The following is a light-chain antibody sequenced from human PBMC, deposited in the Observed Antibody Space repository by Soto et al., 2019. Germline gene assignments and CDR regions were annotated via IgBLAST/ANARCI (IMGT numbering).Light chain of an antibody. CDR2: AAS. CDR1: QSINSN. J-gene: IGKJ5*01. V-gene: IGKV3-15*01. CDR3: KKYTDWPIT. Sequence: MTQSPATLSVSPWARDTLSRRASQSINSNLAWYQQQPGQAPRLLIYAASTRATAVPDRFSGSGSGTDFTLTITSLQSDDFAVYFCKKYTDWPITFGQGTRLEI.